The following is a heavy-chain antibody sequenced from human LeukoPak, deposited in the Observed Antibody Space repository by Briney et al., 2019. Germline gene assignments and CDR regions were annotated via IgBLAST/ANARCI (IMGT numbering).Heavy chain of an antibody. Sequence: PGESLRLSCAASGFTFSSYSMNWVRQAPGKGLEWVSSISSSSSYIYYADSVKGRFTISRDNAKNSLYLQMNSLRAEDTAVYYCATYYYDSSGYYEHNWFDPWGQGTLVTVSS. J-gene: IGHJ5*02. V-gene: IGHV3-21*01. D-gene: IGHD3-22*01. CDR1: GFTFSSYS. CDR2: ISSSSSYI. CDR3: ATYYYDSSGYYEHNWFDP.